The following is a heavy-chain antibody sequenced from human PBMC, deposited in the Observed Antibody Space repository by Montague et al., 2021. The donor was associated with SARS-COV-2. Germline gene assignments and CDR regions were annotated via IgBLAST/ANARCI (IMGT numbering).Heavy chain of an antibody. J-gene: IGHJ6*02. D-gene: IGHD2-2*01. V-gene: IGHV4-59*01. Sequence: SETLSLTCTVSGGSISSYYWNWIRQSPGKGLEWIGYINYSGSANYNPSLKSRVTISVDTSKNQLSLNLSSVTAADTAVYYCARRGVVVIPAVVEYYYGMDVWGQGTTVTVSS. CDR2: INYSGSA. CDR1: GGSISSYY. CDR3: ARRGVVVIPAVVEYYYGMDV.